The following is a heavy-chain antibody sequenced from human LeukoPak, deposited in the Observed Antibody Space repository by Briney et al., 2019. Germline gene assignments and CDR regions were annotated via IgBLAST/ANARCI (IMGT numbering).Heavy chain of an antibody. CDR1: GYTFTGYY. V-gene: IGHV1-2*02. CDR2: INPNSGGT. J-gene: IGHJ4*02. CDR3: ARELSSIAARKGFDY. Sequence: GASVKVSCKASGYTFTGYYMHWVRQAPGQGLEWMGWINPNSGGTNYAQKFQGRVTMTRDTSISTAYMELSRLRSDDTAVYYCARELSSIAARKGFDYWGQGTLVTVSS. D-gene: IGHD6-6*01.